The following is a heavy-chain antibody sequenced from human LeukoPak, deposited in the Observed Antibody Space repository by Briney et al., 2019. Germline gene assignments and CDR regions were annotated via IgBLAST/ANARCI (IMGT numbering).Heavy chain of an antibody. J-gene: IGHJ5*02. Sequence: GGSLRLSCAASGFIFSSYGMHWVRQAPGKGLEWVAVISYDGSNKYYADSVKGRFTISRDNSKNTLYLQMNSLRAEDTAVYYCARGLPPRTPYYYGSGSYPLSGWFDPWGQGTLVTVSS. CDR2: ISYDGSNK. CDR3: ARGLPPRTPYYYGSGSYPLSGWFDP. CDR1: GFIFSSYG. V-gene: IGHV3-30*03. D-gene: IGHD3-10*01.